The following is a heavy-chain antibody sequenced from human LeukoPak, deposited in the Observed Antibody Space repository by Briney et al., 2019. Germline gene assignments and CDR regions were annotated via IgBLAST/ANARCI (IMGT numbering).Heavy chain of an antibody. V-gene: IGHV2-5*02. Sequence: ESGPTLVNPTQTLTLTCTFSGFSLSTSGVGVGCIRQPPGKALEWLAVIYWDDDKRYSPSLMSRLTITKDTSKNQVVLTMTNMDPVDTARYYCARNWPDTFDIWGQGTVVTVSS. CDR3: ARNWPDTFDI. J-gene: IGHJ3*02. CDR2: IYWDDDK. CDR1: GFSLSTSGVG.